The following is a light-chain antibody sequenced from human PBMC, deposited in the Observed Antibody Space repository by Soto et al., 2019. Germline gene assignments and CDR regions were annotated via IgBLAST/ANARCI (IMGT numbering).Light chain of an antibody. V-gene: IGLV1-44*01. Sequence: QSVLTQPPSASGTPGQRVTISCSGSSSNIGINTVNWYQQLPGTAPKLLIHSNSQRPSGVPDRFSGSKSGTSASLAISGLQSEDDADYYCAAWDDSLNGWVFGGGTQLTVL. J-gene: IGLJ3*02. CDR3: AAWDDSLNGWV. CDR1: SSNIGINT. CDR2: SNS.